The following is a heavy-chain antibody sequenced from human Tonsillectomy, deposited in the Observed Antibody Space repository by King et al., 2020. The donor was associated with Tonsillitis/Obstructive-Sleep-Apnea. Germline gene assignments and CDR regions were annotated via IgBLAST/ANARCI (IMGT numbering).Heavy chain of an antibody. CDR2: ITTNNGST. CDR1: GYTFTHYG. V-gene: IGHV1-18*01. J-gene: IGHJ6*03. CDR3: ARRRFLEWSGGAYYYYMDV. Sequence: QLVQSGTEVKKPGASVKVSCKASGYTFTHYGVSWVRQAPGQGLECMGWITTNNGSTDNAQKLQGRVTMTTDTSTTTAYMELGSLRSDDTAVYYCARRRFLEWSGGAYYYYMDVWGKGTTVTVSS. D-gene: IGHD3-3*01.